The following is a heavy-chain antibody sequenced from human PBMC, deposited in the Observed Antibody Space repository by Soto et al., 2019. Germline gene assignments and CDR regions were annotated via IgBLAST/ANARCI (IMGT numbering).Heavy chain of an antibody. J-gene: IGHJ4*02. CDR2: ISGSGGST. V-gene: IGHV3-23*01. CDR1: GFTFSSYA. CDR3: ASGYCSGGSCYHSY. D-gene: IGHD2-15*01. Sequence: PGGSLRLSCAASGFTFSSYAMSWVRQAPGKGLEWVSAISGSGGSTYYADSVKGRFTISRDNSKNTLYLQMNSLRAEDTAVYYCASGYCSGGSCYHSYWGQGTLVTVSS.